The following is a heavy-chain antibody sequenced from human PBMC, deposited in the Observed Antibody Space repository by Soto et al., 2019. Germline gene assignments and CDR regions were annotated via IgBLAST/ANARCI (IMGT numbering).Heavy chain of an antibody. CDR3: ARDVLSVAGPWGWFEP. D-gene: IGHD6-19*01. CDR2: FIPILGIA. V-gene: IGHV1-69*08. Sequence: QVQLVQSGAEVKKTGSSVKVSCKASGDTFSTYTISWVRQAPGQGLEWMGRFIPILGIANYAQKFQGRVTITADKSTRTAYMELTSLRSEDTAVYYCARDVLSVAGPWGWFEPWGQGTLVTVSS. J-gene: IGHJ5*02. CDR1: GDTFSTYT.